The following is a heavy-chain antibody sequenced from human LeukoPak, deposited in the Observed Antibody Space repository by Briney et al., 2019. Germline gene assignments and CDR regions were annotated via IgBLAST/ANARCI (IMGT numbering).Heavy chain of an antibody. CDR2: IYYSGST. Sequence: SETLSLTCTVSGGSISSSSYYWGWIRQPPGKGLEWIGRIYYSGSTYYNPSLKSRVTISVDTSKKQFSLKLSYVTAADTAVYYCARESRWLRFIDYYYYYMDVWGKGTTVTVSS. V-gene: IGHV4-39*07. J-gene: IGHJ6*03. D-gene: IGHD5-12*01. CDR3: ARESRWLRFIDYYYYYMDV. CDR1: GGSISSSSYY.